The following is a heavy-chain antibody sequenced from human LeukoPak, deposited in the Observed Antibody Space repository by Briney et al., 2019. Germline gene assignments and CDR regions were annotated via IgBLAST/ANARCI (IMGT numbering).Heavy chain of an antibody. V-gene: IGHV3-23*01. J-gene: IGHJ4*02. CDR2: ISASGGST. CDR3: AKNHSSGWPYCFPY. CDR1: GFTFSSYA. Sequence: GGSLRLSCAASGFTFSSYAMSWVRQAPGKGLEWDSAISASGGSTYYADSVKGRFTISRDNSKNTLFLQMNSLRAEDTAVYYCAKNHSSGWPYCFPYWGQGTLVTVSS. D-gene: IGHD6-19*01.